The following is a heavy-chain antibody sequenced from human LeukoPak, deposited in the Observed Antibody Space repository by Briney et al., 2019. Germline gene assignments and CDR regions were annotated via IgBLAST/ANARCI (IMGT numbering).Heavy chain of an antibody. Sequence: ASVKVSCKASGYSFTNYGISWVRQAPGQGLEGMGWISPYNGNKNYAPNLQGRVTLSTDTSTGSAYMELRSLRSDDTAVYYCAKDGTLGITAGAYDHHHYGMDVWGQGTTVTVSS. CDR2: ISPYNGNK. D-gene: IGHD6-13*01. CDR1: GYSFTNYG. J-gene: IGHJ6*02. V-gene: IGHV1-18*01. CDR3: AKDGTLGITAGAYDHHHYGMDV.